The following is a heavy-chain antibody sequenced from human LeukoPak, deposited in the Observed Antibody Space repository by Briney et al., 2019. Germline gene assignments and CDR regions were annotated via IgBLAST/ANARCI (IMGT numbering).Heavy chain of an antibody. CDR2: IY. J-gene: IGHJ4*02. CDR1: GYTFTNYW. D-gene: IGHD1-14*01. CDR3: ARRTYREPLDY. Sequence: GESLKISCKGSGYTFTNYWVGWVRQMPGKGLEWMGIIYSPSFQGQVTISADKSISTAYLQWSSLKASDTAMYYCARRTYREPLDYWGQGTLVTVSS. V-gene: IGHV5-51*01.